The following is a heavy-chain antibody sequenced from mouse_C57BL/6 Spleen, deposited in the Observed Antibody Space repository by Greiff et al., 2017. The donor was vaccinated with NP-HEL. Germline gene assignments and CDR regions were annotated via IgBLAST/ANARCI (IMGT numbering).Heavy chain of an antibody. CDR1: GFTFSDYG. CDR2: ISSGSSTI. Sequence: EVKLVESGGGLVKPGGSLKLSCAASGFTFSDYGMHWVRQAPEKELEWVAYISSGSSTIYYADTVKGRFTISRDNAKNTLFLQMTSLRSEDTAMYYCARDYDYDESYWGQGTLVTVSA. V-gene: IGHV5-17*01. D-gene: IGHD2-4*01. CDR3: ARDYDYDESY. J-gene: IGHJ3*01.